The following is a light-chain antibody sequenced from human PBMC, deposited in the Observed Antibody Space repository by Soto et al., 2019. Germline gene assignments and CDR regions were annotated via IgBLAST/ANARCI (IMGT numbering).Light chain of an antibody. V-gene: IGLV2-14*01. CDR2: DVS. CDR1: SSDVGGYNY. CDR3: ISYTSSSTLYV. J-gene: IGLJ1*01. Sequence: QSVLTQPASVSGSPGQSITISCTGTSSDVGGYNYVSWYQQHPGTAPKLMIYDVSNRPSGVSNRFSGSKSGNTASLTISGLQAEDEADYYCISYTSSSTLYVFGTGTKLTVL.